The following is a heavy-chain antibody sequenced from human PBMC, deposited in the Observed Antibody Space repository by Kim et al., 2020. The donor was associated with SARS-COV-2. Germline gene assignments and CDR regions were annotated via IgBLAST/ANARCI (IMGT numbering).Heavy chain of an antibody. D-gene: IGHD1-26*01. Sequence: ASVKVSCKASGYTFTSYYMHWVRQAPGQGLEWMGIINPSGGSTSYAQKFQGRVTMTRDTSTSTVYVELSSLRSEDTAVYYCARDMGIVGATTDYYYGMDVWGQGTTVTVSS. CDR2: INPSGGST. CDR1: GYTFTSYY. J-gene: IGHJ6*02. V-gene: IGHV1-46*01. CDR3: ARDMGIVGATTDYYYGMDV.